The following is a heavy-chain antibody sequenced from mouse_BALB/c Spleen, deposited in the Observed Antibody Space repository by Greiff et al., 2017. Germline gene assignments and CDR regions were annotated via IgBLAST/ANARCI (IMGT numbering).Heavy chain of an antibody. J-gene: IGHJ3*01. CDR1: GFTFSDYY. Sequence: EVKLMESGGGLVKPGGSLKLSCAASGFTFSDYYMYWVRQTPEKRLEWVATISDGGSYTYYPDSVKGRFTISRDNAKNNLYLQMSSLKSEDTAMYYCARDGDGNTRGFAYWGQGTLVTVSA. D-gene: IGHD2-1*01. V-gene: IGHV5-4*02. CDR3: ARDGDGNTRGFAY. CDR2: ISDGGSYT.